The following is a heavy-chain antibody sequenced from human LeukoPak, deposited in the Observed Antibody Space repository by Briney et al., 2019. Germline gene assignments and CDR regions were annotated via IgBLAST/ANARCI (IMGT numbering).Heavy chain of an antibody. CDR2: INPNSGGT. J-gene: IGHJ6*04. Sequence: ASVKVSCKASGGTFSSYAISWVRQAPGQGLEWMGWINPNSGGTNYAQKFQVRVTMTRDTSISTAYMELSRLRSDDTAVYYCARAGVGCSSTSCYGMDVWGKGTTVTISS. CDR3: ARAGVGCSSTSCYGMDV. CDR1: GGTFSSYA. D-gene: IGHD2-2*01. V-gene: IGHV1-2*02.